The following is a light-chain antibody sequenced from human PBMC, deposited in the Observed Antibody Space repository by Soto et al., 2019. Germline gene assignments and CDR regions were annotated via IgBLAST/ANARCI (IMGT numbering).Light chain of an antibody. J-gene: IGLJ1*01. CDR1: SSDVGTYNT. V-gene: IGLV2-14*01. CDR3: SSSTSSSTYV. Sequence: QSALTQPASVSGSPGQSITISCTGTSSDVGTYNTVSWYQQYPGEAPQLLIYEVRYRASGVSDRFSGSKSGNTASLTISGLHTEDEADYYCSSSTSSSTYVFGTGTKVTVL. CDR2: EVR.